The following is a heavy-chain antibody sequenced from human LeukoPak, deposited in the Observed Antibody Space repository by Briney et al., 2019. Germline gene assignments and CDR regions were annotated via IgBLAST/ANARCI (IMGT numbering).Heavy chain of an antibody. D-gene: IGHD5-18*01. CDR3: TKGTIWLPFDY. V-gene: IGHV3-23*01. J-gene: IGHJ4*02. CDR2: ISGSGGST. CDR1: GFTFSNYA. Sequence: GGSLRLSCAGSGFTFSNYAMSWARQAPGKGLEWVSAISGSGGSTYYADSVKGRFTISRDNSKNTLYLQMNSLRAEDTAVYYCTKGTIWLPFDYWGQGTLVTVSS.